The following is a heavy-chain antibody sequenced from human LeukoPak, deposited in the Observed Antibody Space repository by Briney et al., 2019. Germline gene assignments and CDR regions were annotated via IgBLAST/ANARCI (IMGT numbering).Heavy chain of an antibody. J-gene: IGHJ4*02. CDR1: GGSFSGYY. CDR3: ACPQNLDGEGY. D-gene: IGHD3-3*01. CDR2: INHSGST. V-gene: IGHV4-34*01. Sequence: SETLSLTCAVYGGSFSGYYWSWIRQPPGKGLEWIGEINHSGSTNYNPSLKSRVTISVDTSKNQFSLKRSSVTAADTAVYYCACPQNLDGEGYWGQGTLVTVSS.